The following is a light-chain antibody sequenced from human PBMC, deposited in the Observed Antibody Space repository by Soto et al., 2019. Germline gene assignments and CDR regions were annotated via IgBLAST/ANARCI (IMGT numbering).Light chain of an antibody. Sequence: DIVMTQSPLSLPVTPGEPASISCRSSQSLLHSNGYNYLDWYLQKPGQSPQLLIYLGSNRASGVSDRFSGSGSGTDFTLKISRVEAEDVGLYHCMQALQTPLTFGQGTRLEIK. CDR1: QSLLHSNGYNY. V-gene: IGKV2-28*01. CDR3: MQALQTPLT. CDR2: LGS. J-gene: IGKJ5*01.